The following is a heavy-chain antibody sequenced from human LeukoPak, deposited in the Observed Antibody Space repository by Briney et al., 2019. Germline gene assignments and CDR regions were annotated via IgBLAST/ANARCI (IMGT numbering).Heavy chain of an antibody. D-gene: IGHD3-3*02. CDR2: IKQDGSEK. Sequence: QPGGSLRLSCAASGFTFSNYWMGWVRQAPGKGLEWVGNIKQDGSEKYYVDSVKGRFTISRDNAKNSVYLQMNSLTADDTAMYYCARSQHLPRDVFDIWGQGTMVTVSS. J-gene: IGHJ3*02. CDR3: ARSQHLPRDVFDI. V-gene: IGHV3-7*01. CDR1: GFTFSNYW.